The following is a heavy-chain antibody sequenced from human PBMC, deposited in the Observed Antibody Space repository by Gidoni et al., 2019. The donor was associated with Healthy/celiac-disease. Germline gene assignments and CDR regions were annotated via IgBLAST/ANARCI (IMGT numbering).Heavy chain of an antibody. D-gene: IGHD1-1*01. CDR2: IIPILGIA. V-gene: IGHV1-69*04. J-gene: IGHJ4*02. Sequence: QVQLVQSGVVVTKPGSSVKVSCKASGGTFSSYAISWVRQAPGQGLEWMGKIIPILGIANYEQKFQGRVTITADKSTSKAYMELSSLRSEDKAVYYCAGGDMEGRDYWGQGTLVTVSS. CDR3: AGGDMEGRDY. CDR1: GGTFSSYA.